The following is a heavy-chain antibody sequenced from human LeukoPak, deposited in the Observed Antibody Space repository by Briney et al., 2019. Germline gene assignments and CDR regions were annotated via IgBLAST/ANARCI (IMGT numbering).Heavy chain of an antibody. V-gene: IGHV3-23*01. CDR1: GCTFSSYV. D-gene: IGHD6-19*01. J-gene: IGHJ4*02. CDR2: MRGSGAST. CDR3: AKGSSYSSDYYFDY. Sequence: GGSLRLSCAASGCTFSSYVMGWVRQAPGKGLEWVSSMRGSGASTYYADSVRGRFTLSRDHSKDTLYLQMSSLRADDTAIYFCAKGSSYSSDYYFDYWGQGTLVTVSS.